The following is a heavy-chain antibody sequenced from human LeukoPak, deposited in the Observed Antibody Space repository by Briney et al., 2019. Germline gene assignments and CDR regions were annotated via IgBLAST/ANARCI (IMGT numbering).Heavy chain of an antibody. CDR3: ARDRMRSSSWFGTQEGSMDV. CDR2: ISSSSSYI. D-gene: IGHD6-13*01. V-gene: IGHV3-21*01. J-gene: IGHJ6*02. Sequence: GGSLRLSCAASGFTFSSYSMNWVRQAPGKALEWVSSISSSSSYIYYADSVKGRFTISRDNAKNSLYLQMNSLRAEDTAVYYCARDRMRSSSWFGTQEGSMDVWGQGTTVTVSS. CDR1: GFTFSSYS.